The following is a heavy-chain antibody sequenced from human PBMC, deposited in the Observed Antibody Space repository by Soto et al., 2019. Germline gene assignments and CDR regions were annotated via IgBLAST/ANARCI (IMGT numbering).Heavy chain of an antibody. CDR1: GYTFTSYD. Sequence: ASVKVSCKASGYTFTSYDINWVRQATGQGLEWMGWMNPNSGNTGYAQKFQGRVTMTRNTSISTAYMELSSLRSEDTAVYYSARGGLIFCSSTSCYALGYYYYYMDVWGKGTTVTVSS. CDR3: ARGGLIFCSSTSCYALGYYYYYMDV. J-gene: IGHJ6*03. V-gene: IGHV1-8*01. D-gene: IGHD2-2*01. CDR2: MNPNSGNT.